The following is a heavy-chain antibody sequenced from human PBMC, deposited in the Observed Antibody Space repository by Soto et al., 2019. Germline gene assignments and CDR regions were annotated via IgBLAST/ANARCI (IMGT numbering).Heavy chain of an antibody. CDR2: ISASGGST. V-gene: IGHV3-23*01. J-gene: IGHJ4*02. Sequence: LRLSCAASGFTFSSYAMGWVRQAPGKGLEWVSAISASGGSTHYADSVKGRLTIPRDDSKSTLYLHMNSLRAEDTAVYYCAKISVATLGAFDCWGQGTLVTVSS. D-gene: IGHD5-12*01. CDR3: AKISVATLGAFDC. CDR1: GFTFSSYA.